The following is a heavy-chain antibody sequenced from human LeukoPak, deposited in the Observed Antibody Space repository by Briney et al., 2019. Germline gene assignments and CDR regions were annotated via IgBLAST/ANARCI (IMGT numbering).Heavy chain of an antibody. J-gene: IGHJ5*02. Sequence: GESLKISCKASGYSFTSYWIGWVRQMPGKGLEWMGIIYPSDSDTRYSPSFQGQVTISADKSISTAYLQWSSLKASDTAMYYCARRYCSSTSCYSGRGTWFDPWGQGTLVTVSS. CDR3: ARRYCSSTSCYSGRGTWFDP. V-gene: IGHV5-51*01. CDR1: GYSFTSYW. CDR2: IYPSDSDT. D-gene: IGHD2-2*02.